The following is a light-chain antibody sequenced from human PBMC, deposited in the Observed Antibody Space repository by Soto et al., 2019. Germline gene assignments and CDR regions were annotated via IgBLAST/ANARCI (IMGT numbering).Light chain of an antibody. Sequence: QSALTQPPSASESPGQSVTISCSGTSSDVGAYKYVSWYQQHPGKAPKLMIYDVSKRPSGVPDRFSGSKSGSTASLTISGLQAEDEADYYCCSYAGSFTWVFGGGTKLTVL. CDR3: CSYAGSFTWV. J-gene: IGLJ3*02. CDR2: DVS. CDR1: SSDVGAYKY. V-gene: IGLV2-11*01.